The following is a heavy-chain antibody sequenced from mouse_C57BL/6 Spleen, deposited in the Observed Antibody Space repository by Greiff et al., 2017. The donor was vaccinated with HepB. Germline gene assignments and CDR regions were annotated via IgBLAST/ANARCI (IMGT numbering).Heavy chain of an antibody. CDR3: ASGEYYFDY. V-gene: IGHV3-6*01. CDR2: ISYDGSN. Sequence: EVQLQQSGPGLVKPSQSLSLTCSVTGYSITSGYYWNWIRQFPGNKLEWMGYISYDGSNNYNPSLKNRISITRDTSKNQFFLKLNSVTTEDTATYYCASGEYYFDYWGQGTTLTVSS. J-gene: IGHJ2*01. CDR1: GYSITSGYY.